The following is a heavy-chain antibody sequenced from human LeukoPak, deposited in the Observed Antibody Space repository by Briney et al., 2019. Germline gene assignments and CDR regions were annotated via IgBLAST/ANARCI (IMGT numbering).Heavy chain of an antibody. V-gene: IGHV4-34*01. D-gene: IGHD6-19*01. CDR3: ARGPLYSSGWYGYYYYGMDV. CDR2: INHSGST. J-gene: IGHJ6*02. CDR1: GFTFSSYA. Sequence: GSLRLSCAASGFTFSSYAMSWVRQAPGKGLEWIGEINHSGSTNYNPSLKSRVTISVDTSKNQFSLKLSSVTAADTAVYYCARGPLYSSGWYGYYYYGMDVWGQGTTVTVSS.